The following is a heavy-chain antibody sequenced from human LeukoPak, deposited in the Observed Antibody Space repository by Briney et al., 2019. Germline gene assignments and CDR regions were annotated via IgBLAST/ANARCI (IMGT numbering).Heavy chain of an antibody. J-gene: IGHJ6*02. CDR3: ARLGFHYGMDV. CDR1: GGSISSYY. Sequence: SETLSLTCTVSGGSISSYYWSWIRQPPGKGLEWIGYIYYSGSTNYNPSLKSRVTISVDTSKNQFSLKLSSVTAADTAVYYCARLGFHYGMDVWGQGTTVTVSS. V-gene: IGHV4-59*12. CDR2: IYYSGST.